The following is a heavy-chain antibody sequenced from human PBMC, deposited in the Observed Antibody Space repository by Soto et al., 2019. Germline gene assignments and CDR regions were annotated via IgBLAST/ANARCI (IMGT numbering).Heavy chain of an antibody. V-gene: IGHV4-59*08. J-gene: IGHJ4*02. CDR1: GGSISSYY. CDR2: IHYSGST. D-gene: IGHD4-17*01. Sequence: SETLSLTCTVSGGSISSYYWSWIRQPPGKGLEWIGYIHYSGSTKYNPSLKSRVTISVDTSKNQFSLKLSSVTAADAAVYYCARTYGDYVFDYWGQGTLVTVSS. CDR3: ARTYGDYVFDY.